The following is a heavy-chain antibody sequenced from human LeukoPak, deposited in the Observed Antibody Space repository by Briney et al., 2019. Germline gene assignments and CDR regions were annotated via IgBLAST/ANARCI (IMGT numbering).Heavy chain of an antibody. CDR3: ARGSDRGYTY. J-gene: IGHJ4*02. V-gene: IGHV4-34*01. D-gene: IGHD1-1*01. CDR1: GGSFSGYY. Sequence: NASETLSLTCAVYGGSFSGYYWSWIRQPPGKGLEWIGEINHSGNTNYNPSLKSRVTISVDTSKNQFSLKLSSVTAADTAVYYCARGSDRGYTYWGQGTLVTVSS. CDR2: INHSGNT.